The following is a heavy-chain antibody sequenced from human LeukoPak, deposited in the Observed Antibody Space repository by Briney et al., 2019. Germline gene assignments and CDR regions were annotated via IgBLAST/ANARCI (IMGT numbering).Heavy chain of an antibody. CDR1: GFTFSSYA. J-gene: IGHJ4*02. Sequence: GGSLRLSCAASGFTFSSYAMNWVRHAPGKGLQWVSTISGSGHSTYYAGSVKGRFTISRDNSKSTLYLQMNSLRAEDAALYFCARRRGLDRHYFDYWGQGTLVTVSS. CDR2: ISGSGHST. CDR3: ARRRGLDRHYFDY. D-gene: IGHD3/OR15-3a*01. V-gene: IGHV3-23*01.